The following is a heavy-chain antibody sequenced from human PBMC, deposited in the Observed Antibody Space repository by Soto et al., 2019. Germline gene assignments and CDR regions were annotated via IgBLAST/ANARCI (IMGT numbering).Heavy chain of an antibody. Sequence: SETLSLTCTVSGGSISSGGYYWSWIRQHPGKGLEWIGYIYYSGSTYYNPSLKSRVTISVDTSKNQFSLKLSSVTAADTAVYYCARGIYSSSWRPALNWFDPWGQGTLVTVSS. J-gene: IGHJ5*02. CDR3: ARGIYSSSWRPALNWFDP. V-gene: IGHV4-31*03. D-gene: IGHD6-13*01. CDR2: IYYSGST. CDR1: GGSISSGGYY.